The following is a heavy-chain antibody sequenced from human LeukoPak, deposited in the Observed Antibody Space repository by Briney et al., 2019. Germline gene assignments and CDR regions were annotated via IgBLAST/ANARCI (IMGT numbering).Heavy chain of an antibody. Sequence: ASVKVSCKASGYTFTSYDINWVRQATGQGLEWMGWMNPSSGNTGYAQKFQGRVTMTRNTSISTAYMELSSLRSEDTAVYYCARCIVGSCYSEAGGGFDYWGQGTLVTVSS. CDR3: ARCIVGSCYSEAGGGFDY. J-gene: IGHJ4*02. CDR2: MNPSSGNT. D-gene: IGHD2-15*01. CDR1: GYTFTSYD. V-gene: IGHV1-8*01.